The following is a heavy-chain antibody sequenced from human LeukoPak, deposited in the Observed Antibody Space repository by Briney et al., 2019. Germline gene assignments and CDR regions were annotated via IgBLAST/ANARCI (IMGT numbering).Heavy chain of an antibody. D-gene: IGHD1-26*01. J-gene: IGHJ4*02. CDR2: ISGSGGST. V-gene: IGHV3-23*01. CDR3: AKDLGRYRNNYFDY. CDR1: GFTFSTYA. Sequence: PGGSLRLSCAASGFTFSTYAMNWVRQAPGRGLDWVSAISGSGGSTYYADSVKGRFTISRDDSKNTLYLQMNSLRAEDTAIYYCAKDLGRYRNNYFDYWGQGTLVTVSS.